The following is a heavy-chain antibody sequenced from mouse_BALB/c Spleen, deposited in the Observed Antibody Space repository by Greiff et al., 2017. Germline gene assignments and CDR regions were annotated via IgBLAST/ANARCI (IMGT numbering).Heavy chain of an antibody. Sequence: VKLQESGAELVRPGSSVKISCKASGYAFSSYWMNWVKQRPGQGLEWIGQIYPGDGYTNYNGKFKGKATLTADKSSSTAYMQLSSLTSEDSAVYFCAEDAMDYWGQGTSVTVSS. CDR1: GYAFSSYW. V-gene: IGHV1-80*01. J-gene: IGHJ4*01. CDR2: IYPGDGYT. CDR3: AEDAMDY.